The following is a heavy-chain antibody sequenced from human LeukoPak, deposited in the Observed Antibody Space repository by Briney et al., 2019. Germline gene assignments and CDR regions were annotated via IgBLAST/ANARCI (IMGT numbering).Heavy chain of an antibody. J-gene: IGHJ4*02. CDR2: IRYDGSNK. Sequence: GGSLRLSCSASGFTFSSYGMHWVRQAPGKGLEWVAFIRYDGSNKYYADSVKGRFTISRDNSKNTLYLQMNSLRAEDTAVYYCAKIYGAADDYYDSSGYYPTPDYWGQGTLVTVSS. CDR3: AKIYGAADDYYDSSGYYPTPDY. V-gene: IGHV3-30*02. CDR1: GFTFSSYG. D-gene: IGHD3-22*01.